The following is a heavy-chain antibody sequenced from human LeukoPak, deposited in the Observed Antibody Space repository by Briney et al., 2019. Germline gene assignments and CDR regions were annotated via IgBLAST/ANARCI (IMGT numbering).Heavy chain of an antibody. CDR3: AKYTSGTSYRGLDQ. J-gene: IGHJ4*01. D-gene: IGHD3-10*01. CDR1: GLTVSSYA. CDR2: IIGSAANT. Sequence: GGSLRLSCGASGLTVSSYAMSWGPQAPGKGLEWVSTIIGSAANTYYADSVKGRFTISRDDSKNTVYLQMNSLRAEDTAVYSWAKYTSGTSYRGLDQWGHGTLVTVSS. V-gene: IGHV3-23*01.